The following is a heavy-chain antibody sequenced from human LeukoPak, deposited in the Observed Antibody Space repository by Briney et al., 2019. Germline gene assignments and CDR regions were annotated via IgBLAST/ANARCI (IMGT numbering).Heavy chain of an antibody. J-gene: IGHJ4*02. CDR3: AKNKGGYSYQLIFDY. V-gene: IGHV3-23*01. CDR1: GFTFSTYV. CDR2: VTESGDNA. Sequence: GGSLRLSCVASGFTFSTYVMGWVRQVPGKGLEWVSVVTESGDNAYYADSVKGRFTISRDNSKNTLYLQMNSLRAEDTAVYYCAKNKGGYSYQLIFDYWGQETLVTVSS. D-gene: IGHD5-18*01.